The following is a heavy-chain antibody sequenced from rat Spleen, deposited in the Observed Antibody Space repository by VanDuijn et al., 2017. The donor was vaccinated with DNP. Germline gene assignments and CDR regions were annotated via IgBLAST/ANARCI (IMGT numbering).Heavy chain of an antibody. D-gene: IGHD1-1*01. J-gene: IGHJ4*01. Sequence: EVQLVESGGDLVQPGGSLKLSCIASGFTFNNYWMTWIRQVPGKGLEWVASIISSGGGTYYADSVEGRFTVSRDNAKNTLYLQMNSPRSEDTATYYCALLQWSGYSTLDAWGQGTSVTVSS. CDR3: ALLQWSGYSTLDA. CDR1: GFTFNNYW. V-gene: IGHV5-31*01. CDR2: IISSGGGT.